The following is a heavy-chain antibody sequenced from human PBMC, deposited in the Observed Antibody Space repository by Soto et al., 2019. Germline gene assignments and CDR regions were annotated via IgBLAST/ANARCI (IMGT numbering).Heavy chain of an antibody. D-gene: IGHD2-2*01. Sequence: GGSLRLSCAASGFTFSSYAMSWVRQAPGKGLEWVSAISGSGGSTYYADSVKGRFTISRDNSKNTLYLQMNSLRAEDTAVYYCAKDIVVVPAAMLPCFDYWGQGTLVTVSS. CDR2: ISGSGGST. CDR1: GFTFSSYA. V-gene: IGHV3-23*01. CDR3: AKDIVVVPAAMLPCFDY. J-gene: IGHJ4*02.